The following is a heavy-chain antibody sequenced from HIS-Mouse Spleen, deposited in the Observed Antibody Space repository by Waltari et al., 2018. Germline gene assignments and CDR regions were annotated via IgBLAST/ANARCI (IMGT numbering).Heavy chain of an antibody. D-gene: IGHD6-13*01. CDR1: GGSISSSSYS. CDR3: AREIPYSSSWYDWYFDL. CDR2: IYYSGST. Sequence: QLQLQESGPGLVKPSEPLSLTCTVSGGSISSSSYSLGWIRQPPGKGLEWIGSIYYSGSTYYNPSLKSRVTISVDTSKNQFSLKLSSVTAADTAVYYCAREIPYSSSWYDWYFDLWGRGTLVTVSS. V-gene: IGHV4-39*07. J-gene: IGHJ2*01.